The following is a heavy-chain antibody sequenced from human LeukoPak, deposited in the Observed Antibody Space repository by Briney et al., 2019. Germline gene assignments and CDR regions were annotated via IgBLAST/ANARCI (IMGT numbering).Heavy chain of an antibody. CDR1: GYTFTSYG. D-gene: IGHD2-15*01. CDR2: ISAYNGNT. V-gene: IGHV1-18*01. CDR3: ATYCTGGSCDSEDYYYGMDA. Sequence: ASVKVSCKASGYTFTSYGIGWVRQAPGQGLEWMGWISAYNGNTNYAKKFQGRVTLTTDTSTSTAYMELRSLRSDDTALYYCATYCTGGSCDSEDYYYGMDAWGQGTTVTVSS. J-gene: IGHJ6*02.